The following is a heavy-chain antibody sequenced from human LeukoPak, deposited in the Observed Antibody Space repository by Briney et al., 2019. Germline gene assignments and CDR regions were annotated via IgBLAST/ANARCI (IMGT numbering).Heavy chain of an antibody. CDR1: GFTFDDYA. J-gene: IGHJ4*02. V-gene: IGHV3-9*01. CDR3: AKGKTGTWTLFDY. Sequence: GGSLRLSCAASGFTFDDYAMHWVRQAPGKGLEWVSGISWNSGSIGYADSVKGRFTISRDNAKNSLYLQMNSLRAEDTALYYCAKGKTGTWTLFDYWGQGTLVTVSS. D-gene: IGHD1/OR15-1a*01. CDR2: ISWNSGSI.